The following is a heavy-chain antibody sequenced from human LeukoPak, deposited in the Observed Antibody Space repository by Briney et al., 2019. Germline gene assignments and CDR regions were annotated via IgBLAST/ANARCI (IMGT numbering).Heavy chain of an antibody. D-gene: IGHD6-19*01. J-gene: IGHJ4*02. Sequence: GGSLRLSCAASGFTFSSYSMNWVRQAPGKGLEWVSSISSSSSYIYYADSVKGRFTISRDNAKNSLYLQMNSLRADDTAVYYCARVQWLATGYYFDYWGQGTLVTVSS. CDR2: ISSSSSYI. CDR1: GFTFSSYS. V-gene: IGHV3-21*01. CDR3: ARVQWLATGYYFDY.